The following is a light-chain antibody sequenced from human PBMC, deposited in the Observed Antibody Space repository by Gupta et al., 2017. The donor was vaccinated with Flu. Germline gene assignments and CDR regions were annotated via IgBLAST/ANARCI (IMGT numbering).Light chain of an antibody. CDR2: KGS. Sequence: DVVMTQSPLTLPVTLGQAASISCRSSQSLISSEGATYLSWFQQRPGQSPRRLIYKGSDRDSGVPDRFSGSGSATDFTLKIIRMEAEDVGIYYCSQVKHWAPTFGPGTKVEI. V-gene: IGKV2-30*01. J-gene: IGKJ1*01. CDR3: SQVKHWAPT. CDR1: QSLISSEGATY.